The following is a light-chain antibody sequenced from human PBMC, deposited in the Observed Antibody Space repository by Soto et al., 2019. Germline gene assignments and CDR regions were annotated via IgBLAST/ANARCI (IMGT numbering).Light chain of an antibody. CDR1: QSVSSSY. J-gene: IGKJ1*01. CDR2: GAS. Sequence: EVVLTQSPVTLSLSPGERATLSCRASQSVSSSYLAWYQQKPGQAPRLLIYGASSRATGIPDRFSGSGSGTDFTLTISRLEPEDFAVYYCQQYGSSLTWTFGQGTKVDNK. CDR3: QQYGSSLTWT. V-gene: IGKV3-20*01.